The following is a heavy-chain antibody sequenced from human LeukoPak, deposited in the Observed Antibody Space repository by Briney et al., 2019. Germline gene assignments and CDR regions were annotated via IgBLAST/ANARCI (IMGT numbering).Heavy chain of an antibody. Sequence: PSETLSLTCAVSGGSISSSNYYWGWIRQPPGKGLEWIGSIYYSGSTYYNPSLKSRVTISVDTSKNQFSLKLSSVSAADTAVYYCARKYYYGSGFDPWGQGTLVTVS. J-gene: IGHJ5*02. CDR2: IYYSGST. CDR3: ARKYYYGSGFDP. V-gene: IGHV4-39*07. CDR1: GGSISSSNYY. D-gene: IGHD3-10*01.